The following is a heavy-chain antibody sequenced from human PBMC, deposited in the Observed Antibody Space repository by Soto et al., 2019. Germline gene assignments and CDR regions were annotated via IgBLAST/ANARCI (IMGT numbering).Heavy chain of an antibody. CDR3: ARGYDSSGYLFDY. V-gene: IGHV3-21*01. D-gene: IGHD3-22*01. J-gene: IGHJ4*02. CDR2: ISSSSSYI. Sequence: EVQLVESGGGLVKPGGSLRLSCAASGFTFSSYSMNWVRQAPGKGLEWVSSISSSSSYISYADSVKGRFTISRDNAKNSLYLQMNSLRAEDTAVYYCARGYDSSGYLFDYWGQGTLVTVSS. CDR1: GFTFSSYS.